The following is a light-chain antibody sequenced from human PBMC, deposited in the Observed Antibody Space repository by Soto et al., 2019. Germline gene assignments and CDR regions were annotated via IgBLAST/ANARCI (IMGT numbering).Light chain of an antibody. V-gene: IGKV3-11*01. CDR3: QQANSFPPT. CDR2: GAS. J-gene: IGKJ4*01. CDR1: QSVSNY. Sequence: EIVLTQSPATLSLSPGERATLSCRASQSVSNYLAWYQQKPGQAPRLLIYGASSRATGIPDRFSGSGSGTDFTLTISSLQPEDFATYYCQQANSFPPTFGAGTKVDIK.